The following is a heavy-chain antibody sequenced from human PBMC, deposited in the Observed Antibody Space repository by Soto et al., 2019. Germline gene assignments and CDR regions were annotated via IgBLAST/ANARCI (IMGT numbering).Heavy chain of an antibody. CDR2: IVVGSGNT. CDR3: AAALYDFWSGYNVPDY. Sequence: SKASGLTFTCSSVRSVRQAHGQRLEWIGWIVVGSGNTNYAQKFQERVTITRDMSTSTAYMELSSLRSEDTAVYYCAAALYDFWSGYNVPDYWGQGTLVTSPQ. J-gene: IGHJ4*02. D-gene: IGHD3-3*01. V-gene: IGHV1-58*01. CDR1: GLTFTCSS.